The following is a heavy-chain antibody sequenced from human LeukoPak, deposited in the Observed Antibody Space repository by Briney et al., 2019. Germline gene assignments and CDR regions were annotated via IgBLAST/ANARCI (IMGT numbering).Heavy chain of an antibody. J-gene: IGHJ6*02. CDR1: GFTFSSYS. V-gene: IGHV3-48*01. CDR2: ISSSSSTI. D-gene: IGHD3-3*01. Sequence: GGSLRLSCAASGFTFSSYSMNWVRQAPGKGLEWVSYISSSSSTIYYADSVKGRFTISRDNSKNTLYLQMNSLRAEDTAVYYCARVRVTIFGVVPSDGMDVWGQGTTVTVSS. CDR3: ARVRVTIFGVVPSDGMDV.